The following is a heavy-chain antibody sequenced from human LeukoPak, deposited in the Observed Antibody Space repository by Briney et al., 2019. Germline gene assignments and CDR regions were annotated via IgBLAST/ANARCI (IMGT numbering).Heavy chain of an antibody. CDR1: GFTFSSYA. CDR3: ARDYDILTGYSPGAFDI. V-gene: IGHV3-30-3*01. CDR2: ISYDGSNK. D-gene: IGHD3-9*01. J-gene: IGHJ3*02. Sequence: GGSLRLSCAASGFTFSSYAMHWVRQAPGRGLEWVAVISYDGSNKYYADSVKGRFTISRDNSKNTLYLQMNSLRAEDTAVYYCARDYDILTGYSPGAFDIWGQGTMVTVSS.